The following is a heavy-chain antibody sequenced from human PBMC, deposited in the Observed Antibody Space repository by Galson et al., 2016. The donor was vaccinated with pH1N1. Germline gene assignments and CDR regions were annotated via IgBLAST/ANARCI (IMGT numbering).Heavy chain of an antibody. CDR1: GGSISSYS. CDR3: ARRLNHLEWFEGPVDV. D-gene: IGHD3-3*01. CDR2: ISNSGSA. V-gene: IGHV4-59*01. J-gene: IGHJ6*02. Sequence: SETLSLTCTVSGGSISSYSWSWIRQPPGKGLEWIGYISNSGSANYNPSLKSRVTISVDTSKKQFSLKMTSLTAADTAVYYCARRLNHLEWFEGPVDVWGQGTTVTVSS.